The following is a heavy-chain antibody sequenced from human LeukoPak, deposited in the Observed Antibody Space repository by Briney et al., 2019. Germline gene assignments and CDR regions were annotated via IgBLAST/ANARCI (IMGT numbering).Heavy chain of an antibody. CDR1: GFTFGNSW. D-gene: IGHD1-14*01. Sequence: GGSLRLSCAASGFTFGNSWVLWVRHAPGKGLGWVSLINADGSTATYADSVKGRFTISRDNARNTLSLQMNSLTIEDTAVYYCVVVVEPPDSDGFDVWGQGTMITVSS. V-gene: IGHV3-74*01. CDR2: INADGSTA. J-gene: IGHJ3*01. CDR3: VVVVEPPDSDGFDV.